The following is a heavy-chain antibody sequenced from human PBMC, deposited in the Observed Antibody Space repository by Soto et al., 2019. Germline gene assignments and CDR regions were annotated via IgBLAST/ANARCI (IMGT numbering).Heavy chain of an antibody. J-gene: IGHJ3*02. CDR3: ARDRRIGGVRVDAFDI. Sequence: EVQLVESGGGLVQPGGSLRLSCAASGFTFSSYSMNWVRQAPGKGLEWVSSISSSSSYIYYADSVKGRFTISRDNAKNSLYLQMNSLRAEDTAVYYCARDRRIGGVRVDAFDIWGQGTMVTVSS. V-gene: IGHV3-21*01. CDR2: ISSSSSYI. CDR1: GFTFSSYS. D-gene: IGHD3-10*01.